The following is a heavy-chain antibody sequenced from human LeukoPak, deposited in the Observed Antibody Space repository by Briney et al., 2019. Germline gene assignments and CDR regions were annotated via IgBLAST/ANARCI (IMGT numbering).Heavy chain of an antibody. Sequence: PGGSLRLPCVASGFTFGKYWMSWVRQAPGKGLEWVANIKLDGSEKNYVDSVKGRFTISRDNTKNSLYLQMNSLRAEDTAVFYCARDQYDTWSRRGNFDSWGQGTLVIVSS. D-gene: IGHD3-3*01. CDR1: GFTFGKYW. V-gene: IGHV3-7*03. J-gene: IGHJ4*02. CDR3: ARDQYDTWSRRGNFDS. CDR2: IKLDGSEK.